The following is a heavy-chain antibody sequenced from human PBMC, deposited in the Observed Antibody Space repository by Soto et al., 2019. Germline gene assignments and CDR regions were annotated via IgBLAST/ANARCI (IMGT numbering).Heavy chain of an antibody. Sequence: QVQLVQSGAEGKKPGASVKLSCKASGYIFTNYYIHWVRQAPGQGLEWMAIINPNGGSTNYAQKFQDRVTMTRDTSTSTVYMELSSLRSEDTAIYYCARGLAAGDYWGQGTLVTVSS. CDR3: ARGLAAGDY. CDR1: GYIFTNYY. D-gene: IGHD6-13*01. V-gene: IGHV1-46*01. J-gene: IGHJ4*02. CDR2: INPNGGST.